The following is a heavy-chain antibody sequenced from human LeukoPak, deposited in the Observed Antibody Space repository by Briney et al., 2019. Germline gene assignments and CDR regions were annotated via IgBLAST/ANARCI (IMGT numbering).Heavy chain of an antibody. CDR1: GFTFSSYA. V-gene: IGHV3-23*01. CDR2: ISGSGGST. CDR3: TRDLGDNPAADLDAFDL. D-gene: IGHD1-14*01. Sequence: GGSLRLSCAASGFTFSSYAMSWVRQAPGKGLEWVSAISGSGGSTYYADSVKGRFTVSRDNTRNTLFLHLNSLSAEDTALYYCTRDLGDNPAADLDAFDLWGQGTMVTVSS. J-gene: IGHJ3*01.